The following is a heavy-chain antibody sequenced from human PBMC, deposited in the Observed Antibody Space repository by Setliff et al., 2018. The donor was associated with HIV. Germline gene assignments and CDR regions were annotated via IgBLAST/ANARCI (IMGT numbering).Heavy chain of an antibody. D-gene: IGHD5-18*01. CDR1: GDTFTTYV. CDR2: RSPIFSTT. J-gene: IGHJ6*02. V-gene: IGHV1-69*05. Sequence: GASVKVSCKGSGDTFTTYVVSWVRQAPGQGLEWMGGRSPIFSTTNYAQKFQGRVTITTDESTSRAYMELSSLRSEDTAVYYCARPRIQLLGYYYGMDVWGQGTTVTVSS. CDR3: ARPRIQLLGYYYGMDV.